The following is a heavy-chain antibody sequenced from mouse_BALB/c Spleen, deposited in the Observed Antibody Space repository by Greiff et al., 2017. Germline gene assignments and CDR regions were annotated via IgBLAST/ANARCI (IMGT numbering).Heavy chain of an antibody. J-gene: IGHJ3*01. CDR3: ARWDRYDGGPWFAY. D-gene: IGHD2-14*01. V-gene: IGHV1-77*01. Sequence: QVHVKQSGPELVKPGASVKMSCKASGYTFTDYVISWVKQRTGQGLEWIGEIYPGSGSTYYNEKFKGKATLTADKSSNTAYMQLSSLTSEDSAVYFCARWDRYDGGPWFAYWGQGTLVTVSA. CDR2: IYPGSGST. CDR1: GYTFTDYV.